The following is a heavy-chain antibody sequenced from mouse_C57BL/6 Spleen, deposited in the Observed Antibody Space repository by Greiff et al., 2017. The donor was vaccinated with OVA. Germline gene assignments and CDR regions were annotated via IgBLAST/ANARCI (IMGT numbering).Heavy chain of an antibody. V-gene: IGHV1-55*01. CDR1: GYTFTSYW. CDR3: ATGLTWFAY. Sequence: QVHVKQPGAELVKPGASVKMSCKASGYTFTSYWITWVKQRPGQGLEWIGDIYPGSGSTNYNEKFKSKATLTVDTSSSTAYMQLSSLTSEDSAVYYCATGLTWFAYWGQGTLVTVSA. D-gene: IGHD1-3*01. J-gene: IGHJ3*01. CDR2: IYPGSGST.